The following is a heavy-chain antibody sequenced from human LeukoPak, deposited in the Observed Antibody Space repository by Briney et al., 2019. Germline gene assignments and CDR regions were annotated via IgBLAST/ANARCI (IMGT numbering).Heavy chain of an antibody. CDR1: AFTFRSYA. J-gene: IGHJ4*02. CDR2: ISSSSSHV. Sequence: GGSLRLSCAASAFTFRSYAMIWVRQAPGKGLEWVSSISSSSSHVFYADSVKGRFTISRDNAKNSLYLQMNSLRAEDTAVYYCAGAPLGFCTGGSCYAKYYFDYWGQGTLVTVSS. CDR3: AGAPLGFCTGGSCYAKYYFDY. V-gene: IGHV3-21*01. D-gene: IGHD2-15*01.